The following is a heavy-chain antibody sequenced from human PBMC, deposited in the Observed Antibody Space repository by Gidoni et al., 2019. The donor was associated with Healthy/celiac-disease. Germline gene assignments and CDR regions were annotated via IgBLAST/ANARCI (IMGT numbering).Heavy chain of an antibody. CDR2: ISYDGSNK. CDR3: ARDVIRGVTTGAFDI. CDR1: GFTFSSYA. Sequence: QVQLVESGGGVVQPGRSLRLSCAASGFTFSSYAMHRVRQAPGTGLEWVAVISYDGSNKYYADSVKGRFTISRDNAKNTLYLQMNSLRAEDTAVYYCARDVIRGVTTGAFDIWGQGTMVTVSS. J-gene: IGHJ3*02. D-gene: IGHD4-4*01. V-gene: IGHV3-30-3*01.